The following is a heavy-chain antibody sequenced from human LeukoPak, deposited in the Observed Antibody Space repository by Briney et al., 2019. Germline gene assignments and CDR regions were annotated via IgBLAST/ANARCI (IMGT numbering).Heavy chain of an antibody. V-gene: IGHV3-48*03. CDR3: ARDAVAGRYESRINYFDY. D-gene: IGHD6-19*01. J-gene: IGHJ4*02. Sequence: QSGGSLRLSCAASGFTFSSYEMNWVRQAPGKGLEWVSYSSSSGSTIYYADSVKGRFTISRDNAKNSLYLQMNSLRAEDTAVYYCARDAVAGRYESRINYFDYWGQGTLFTVSS. CDR1: GFTFSSYE. CDR2: SSSSGSTI.